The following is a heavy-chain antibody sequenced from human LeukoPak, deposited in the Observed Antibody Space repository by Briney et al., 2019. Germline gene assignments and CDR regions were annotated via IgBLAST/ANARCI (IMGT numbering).Heavy chain of an antibody. D-gene: IGHD2-2*02. CDR2: INHSGST. Sequence: KPSETLSLTCAVYGGSFSGYYWSWIRQPPGKGLEWIGEINHSGSTNYNPSLKSRVTISVDTSKNQFSLKLSSVTAADTAVYYCARSYKGYCRSTSCYTSLPFDYWGQGTLVTVSS. CDR3: ARSYKGYCRSTSCYTSLPFDY. CDR1: GGSFSGYY. J-gene: IGHJ4*02. V-gene: IGHV4-34*01.